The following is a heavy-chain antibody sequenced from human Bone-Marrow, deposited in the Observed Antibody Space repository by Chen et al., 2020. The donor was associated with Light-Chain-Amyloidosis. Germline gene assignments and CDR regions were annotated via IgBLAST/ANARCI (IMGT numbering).Heavy chain of an antibody. D-gene: IGHD3-3*01. CDR1: GGSFSGYY. CDR3: ARVNPNYDFWSGYYWHFDY. CDR2: INHSGST. V-gene: IGHV4-34*01. J-gene: IGHJ4*02. Sequence: QVQLQQWGAGLLKPSETLSLTCAVYGGSFSGYYRSWIRQPPGKGLEWIGEINHSGSTNYNPSLKSRVTISVDTSKNQFSLKLSSVTAADTAVYYCARVNPNYDFWSGYYWHFDYWGQGTLVTVSS.